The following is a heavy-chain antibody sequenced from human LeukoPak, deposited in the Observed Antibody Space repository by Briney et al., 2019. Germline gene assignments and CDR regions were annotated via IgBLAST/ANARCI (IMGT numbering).Heavy chain of an antibody. D-gene: IGHD3-22*01. V-gene: IGHV3-21*01. CDR1: GFTFSSYS. Sequence: PGGSLRLSCAASGFTFSSYSMTWVRQAPGKGLEWVSSISSSSSYIYYADSVKGRFTISRDNAKNSLYLQMNSLRAEDTAVYYCARVAYYYDSSGPRGFDYWGQGTLVTVSS. CDR2: ISSSSSYI. CDR3: ARVAYYYDSSGPRGFDY. J-gene: IGHJ4*02.